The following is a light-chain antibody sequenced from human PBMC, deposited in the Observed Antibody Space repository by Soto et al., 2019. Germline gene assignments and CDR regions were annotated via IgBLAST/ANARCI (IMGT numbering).Light chain of an antibody. CDR1: QSISSW. Sequence: DIPMTQSPSTLSASVGDRVTITCRASQSISSWLAWYQQKPGRAPTLLIYDASTLESGVPSRFSGSGSGTDFALTISSLQPDDFATYYCQQYNTYTWTFGQGTKVEIK. CDR3: QQYNTYTWT. CDR2: DAS. V-gene: IGKV1-5*01. J-gene: IGKJ1*01.